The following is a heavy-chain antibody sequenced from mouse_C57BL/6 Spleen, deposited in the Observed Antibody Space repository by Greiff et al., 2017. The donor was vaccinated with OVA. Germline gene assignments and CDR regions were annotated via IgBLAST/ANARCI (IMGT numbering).Heavy chain of an antibody. Sequence: QVQLQQPGAELVKPGASVSLSCKASGYTFTSYWMQWVKQRPGQGLEWIGEIDPSDSYTNYNQKFTGKATLTVDTSSNTGYMQLSSLTSEDSAVYCCARSFYTVVGTDVWGTGTTVTVSS. CDR2: IDPSDSYT. D-gene: IGHD1-1*01. V-gene: IGHV1-50*01. CDR1: GYTFTSYW. CDR3: ARSFYTVVGTDV. J-gene: IGHJ1*03.